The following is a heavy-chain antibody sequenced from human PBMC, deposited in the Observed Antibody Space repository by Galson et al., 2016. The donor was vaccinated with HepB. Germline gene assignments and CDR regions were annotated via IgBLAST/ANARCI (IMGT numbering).Heavy chain of an antibody. Sequence: SLRLSCAGSGFTFSNYAMNWVRQAPGKGLEWVSSINSASSHMYYADSVRGPFIVSRDNAKKTLYLQMNSLRAEDTAVYYCARSTRGYHDWGQGTLVTVSS. D-gene: IGHD3-22*01. CDR3: ARSTRGYHD. J-gene: IGHJ4*02. V-gene: IGHV3-21*01. CDR1: GFTFSNYA. CDR2: INSASSHM.